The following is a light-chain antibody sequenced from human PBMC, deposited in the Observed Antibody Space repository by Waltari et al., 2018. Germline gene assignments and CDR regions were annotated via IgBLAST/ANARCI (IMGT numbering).Light chain of an antibody. J-gene: IGLJ3*02. V-gene: IGLV8-61*01. CDR3: ALYMGSGIWV. Sequence: QTVVTQEPSLSVSPGGTVPLTCALSSGSLPTTPYPPWYQQTPGQAPRTLVYKANARSSGVPDRFSGSILGNTAALTITGAQADDESDYYCALYMGSGIWVFGGGTRLTVL. CDR2: KAN. CDR1: SGSLPTTPY.